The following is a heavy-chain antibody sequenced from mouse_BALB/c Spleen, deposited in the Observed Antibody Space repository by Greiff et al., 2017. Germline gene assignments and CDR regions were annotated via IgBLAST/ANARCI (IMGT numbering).Heavy chain of an antibody. D-gene: IGHD2-4*01. J-gene: IGHJ4*01. V-gene: IGHV1-82*01. CDR3: ARSTMITTRDYYAMDY. CDR2: IYPEDGDT. CDR1: GYAFSSSW. Sequence: QVQLKQSGPELVKPGASVKISCKASGYAFSSSWMNWVKQRPGQGLEWIGRIYPEDGDTNYNGKFKGKATLTADKSSSTAYMQLSSLTSVDSAVYFCARSTMITTRDYYAMDYWGQGTSVTVSS.